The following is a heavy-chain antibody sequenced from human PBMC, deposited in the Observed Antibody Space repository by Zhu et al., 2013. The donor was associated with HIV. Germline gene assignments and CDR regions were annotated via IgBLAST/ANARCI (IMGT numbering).Heavy chain of an antibody. Sequence: QVQLVQSGAEVKKPGSSVKVSCKASGGTFSSYTISWVRQAPGQGLEWMGRIIPILGIANYAQKFQGRVTITADKSTSTAYMELSSLRSEDTAVYYCARAPYYYDSSGYSPGYFDLWGRGTLVTVSS. CDR2: IIPILGIA. D-gene: IGHD3-22*01. J-gene: IGHJ2*01. CDR1: GGTFSSYT. CDR3: ARAPYYYDSSGYSPGYFDL. V-gene: IGHV1-69*02.